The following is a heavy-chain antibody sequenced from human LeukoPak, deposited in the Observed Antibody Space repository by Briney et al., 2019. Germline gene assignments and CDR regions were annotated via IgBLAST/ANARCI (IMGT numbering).Heavy chain of an antibody. CDR3: ARRGSSSWYRWFDP. D-gene: IGHD6-13*01. J-gene: IGHJ5*02. Sequence: SETLSLTCTVSGGSISSYYWSWIRQPPGKGLEWIGYIHYSGGITYYNPSLKSRVTISVDTSKNQFSLKLSSVTAADTAVYYCARRGSSSWYRWFDPWGQGTLVTVSS. V-gene: IGHV4-59*12. CDR2: IHYSGGIT. CDR1: GGSISSYY.